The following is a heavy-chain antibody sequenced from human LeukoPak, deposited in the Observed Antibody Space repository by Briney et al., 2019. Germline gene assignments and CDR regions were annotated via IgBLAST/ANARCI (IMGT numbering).Heavy chain of an antibody. CDR2: IYNDGGT. CDR1: GFTFSSNY. CDR3: VKRLTLGDLSIKGAFAL. V-gene: IGHV3-53*01. Sequence: PGGSLRLSCAASGFTFSSNYMSWVRQGPGKGLEWVALIYNDGGTHYTDSVKGRFTISRDTSRNTFFLQMNSLSVEDSAMYYCVKRLTLGDLSIKGAFALWGQGTMVTVAS. J-gene: IGHJ3*01. D-gene: IGHD3-16*02.